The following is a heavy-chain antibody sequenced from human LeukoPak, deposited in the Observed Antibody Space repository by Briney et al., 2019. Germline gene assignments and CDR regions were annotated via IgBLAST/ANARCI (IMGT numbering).Heavy chain of an antibody. V-gene: IGHV3-66*01. Sequence: GGSLRLSCAASGFTVSSNYMNWVRQAPGKGLEWVSVIYSGGNTYHADSVKGRFTISRDSSKNTVYLQMNSLRAEDTAVYYCARVQNEWQLLPGFDYWGQGTLVTVSS. CDR1: GFTVSSNY. CDR3: ARVQNEWQLLPGFDY. D-gene: IGHD1-26*01. J-gene: IGHJ4*02. CDR2: IYSGGNT.